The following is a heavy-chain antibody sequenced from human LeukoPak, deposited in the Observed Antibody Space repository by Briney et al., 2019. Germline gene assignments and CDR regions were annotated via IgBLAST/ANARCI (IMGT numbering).Heavy chain of an antibody. D-gene: IGHD3-10*01. J-gene: IGHJ5*02. CDR2: IYSGGST. CDR3: ARWGFRESYPLPSMVRVLGDWFDP. V-gene: IGHV3-53*01. Sequence: GGSLRLSCAASGFTVSSNYMSWVRQAPGKGLEWASVIYSGGSTYYADSVKGRFTISRDNSKNTLYLQMNSLRAEDTAVYYCARWGFRESYPLPSMVRVLGDWFDPWGQGTLVTVSS. CDR1: GFTVSSNY.